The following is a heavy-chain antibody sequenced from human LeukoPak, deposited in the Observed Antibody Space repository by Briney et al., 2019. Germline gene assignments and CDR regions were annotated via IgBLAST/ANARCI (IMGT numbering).Heavy chain of an antibody. J-gene: IGHJ4*02. CDR3: ARARASGRSGFDY. Sequence: VSYISSSSSSIYYADSVKGRFTISRDNAKNSLYLQMNSLRDEDTAVYYCARARASGRSGFDYWGQGTLVTVSS. CDR2: ISSSSSSI. V-gene: IGHV3-48*02. D-gene: IGHD2-15*01.